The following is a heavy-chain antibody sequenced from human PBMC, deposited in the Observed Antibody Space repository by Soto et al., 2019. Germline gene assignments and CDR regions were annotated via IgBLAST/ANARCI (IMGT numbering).Heavy chain of an antibody. V-gene: IGHV4-4*07. CDR2: IYPSGST. J-gene: IGHJ4*02. Sequence: SETLSLTCTVSGGSISGHSWIWIRQPAGRGLEWIGHIYPSGSTSYNPSLRSRVTMSLDTSKNQIFLNLTSVTAADTAVFYCVRGRSYSVYDFWGPGTLVTVSS. CDR3: VRGRSYSVYDF. D-gene: IGHD5-12*01. CDR1: GGSISGHS.